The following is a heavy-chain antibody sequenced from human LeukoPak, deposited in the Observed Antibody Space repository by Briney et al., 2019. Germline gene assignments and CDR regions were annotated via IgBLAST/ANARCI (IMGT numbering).Heavy chain of an antibody. D-gene: IGHD1-14*01. CDR3: ARGYLREPFDS. V-gene: IGHV3-53*01. Sequence: GGSLRLSCAAFGFTVSTNYMSWARQAPGKGLEWVSVVYGGGSTHYADSVKGRFTISRDNSKNTLYLQMNRLRGEDTAVYYCARGYLREPFDSWGQGTLVIVSS. J-gene: IGHJ4*02. CDR1: GFTVSTNY. CDR2: VYGGGST.